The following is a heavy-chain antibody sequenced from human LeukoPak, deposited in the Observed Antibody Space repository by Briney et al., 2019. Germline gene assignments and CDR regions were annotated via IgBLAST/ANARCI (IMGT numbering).Heavy chain of an antibody. CDR2: IYSSGST. D-gene: IGHD1-26*01. Sequence: PSETLSLTCTVSGASVNGSPYYWGWIRQPPGTGLEWIGSIYSSGSTYYNASLQSRVTISIETSKNQISLRLNSVTAADTAIYYCAKSGGYGLIDYWGQGTLVTVSS. J-gene: IGHJ4*02. CDR3: AKSGGYGLIDY. CDR1: GASVNGSPYY. V-gene: IGHV4-39*01.